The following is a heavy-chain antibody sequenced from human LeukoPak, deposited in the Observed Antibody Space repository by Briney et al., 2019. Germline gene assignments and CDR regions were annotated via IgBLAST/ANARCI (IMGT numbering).Heavy chain of an antibody. Sequence: GGSLILSCAASGFTFSSYAMSWVRQAPGKGLEWVSAISGSGGSTYYADSVKGRFTISRDNSKNTLYLQMNSLRAEDTAVYYCAKSGLGATIKSPLDAFDIWGQGTMVTVSS. CDR3: AKSGLGATIKSPLDAFDI. V-gene: IGHV3-23*01. D-gene: IGHD5-12*01. CDR2: ISGSGGST. CDR1: GFTFSSYA. J-gene: IGHJ3*02.